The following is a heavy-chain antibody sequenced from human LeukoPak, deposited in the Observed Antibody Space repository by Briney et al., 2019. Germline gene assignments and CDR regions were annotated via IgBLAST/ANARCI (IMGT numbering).Heavy chain of an antibody. CDR2: IYHSGST. J-gene: IGHJ6*03. V-gene: IGHV4-38-2*02. CDR1: GYSISSGYY. D-gene: IGHD3-22*01. CDR3: AREYYDKGYYYMDV. Sequence: PSETLSLTCTVSGYSISSGYYWGWIRQPPGKGLEWIGSIYHSGSTYYNPSLKSRVTISVDTSKNQFSLKLSSVTAADTAVYYCAREYYDKGYYYMDVWGKGTTVTVSS.